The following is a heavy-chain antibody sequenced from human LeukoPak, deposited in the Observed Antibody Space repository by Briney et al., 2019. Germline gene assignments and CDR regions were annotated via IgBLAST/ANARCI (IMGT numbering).Heavy chain of an antibody. J-gene: IGHJ3*02. D-gene: IGHD2/OR15-2a*01. V-gene: IGHV4-34*01. CDR2: INHSGST. Sequence: PSETLSLTCAVYGGSFSGYYWSWIRQPPGKGLEWIGEINHSGSTNYNPSLKSRVTISVDTSKNQFSLKLSSVTAADTAVYYCARFYDAFDIWDQGTMVTVSS. CDR3: ARFYDAFDI. CDR1: GGSFSGYY.